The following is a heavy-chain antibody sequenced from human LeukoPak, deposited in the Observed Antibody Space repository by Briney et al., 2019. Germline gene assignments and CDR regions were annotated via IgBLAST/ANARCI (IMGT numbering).Heavy chain of an antibody. CDR1: GGSFSGYY. CDR3: ARGYCSGGSCYDSLDY. Sequence: SETLSLTCAVYGGSFSGYYWSWIRQPPGKGLEWIGEINHSGSTNYNPSLKSRVTISVDTSKNQFSLKLSSVTAADTAVYYCARGYCSGGSCYDSLDYWGQGNLVTVSS. J-gene: IGHJ4*02. CDR2: INHSGST. D-gene: IGHD2-15*01. V-gene: IGHV4-34*01.